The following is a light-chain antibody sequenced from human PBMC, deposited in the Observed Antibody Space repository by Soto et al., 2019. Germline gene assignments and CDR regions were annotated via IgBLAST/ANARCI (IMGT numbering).Light chain of an antibody. J-gene: IGLJ1*01. CDR3: SSYTSSSTPCV. Sequence: SALTQPASVSGSPRQSITISCTGTSSDVGGYNYVSWYQQHPGKAPKLMIYEVSNRPSGVSNRFSGSKSGNTASLTISGLQAEDEADYYCSSYTSSSTPCVFGTGTKVTVL. V-gene: IGLV2-14*01. CDR2: EVS. CDR1: SSDVGGYNY.